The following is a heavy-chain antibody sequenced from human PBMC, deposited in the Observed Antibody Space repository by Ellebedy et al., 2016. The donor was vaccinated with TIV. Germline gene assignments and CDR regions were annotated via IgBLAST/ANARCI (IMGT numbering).Heavy chain of an antibody. CDR2: IIPIFGTA. J-gene: IGHJ4*02. Sequence: SVKVSXKASGGTFSSYAISWVRQAPGQGLEWMGGIIPIFGTANYAQKFQGRVTITADESTSTAYMELSSLRSEDTAVYYCARPPGGSYQWAFDYWGQGTLVTVSS. CDR3: ARPPGGSYQWAFDY. D-gene: IGHD1-26*01. CDR1: GGTFSSYA. V-gene: IGHV1-69*13.